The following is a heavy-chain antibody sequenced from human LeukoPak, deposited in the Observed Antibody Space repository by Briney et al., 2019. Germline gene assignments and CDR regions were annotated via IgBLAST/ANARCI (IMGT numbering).Heavy chain of an antibody. CDR1: GYTLTRNG. Sequence: ASVKVSCKASGYTLTRNGISWVRQAPGQGLEWMGWISAYNGNTNYAQKLQGRVTMTTDTSTSTAYMELRSLRADDTAVYYCARDLVAVRGFPRFDYWGQGTLVTVSS. V-gene: IGHV1-18*01. CDR3: ARDLVAVRGFPRFDY. D-gene: IGHD6-6*01. J-gene: IGHJ4*02. CDR2: ISAYNGNT.